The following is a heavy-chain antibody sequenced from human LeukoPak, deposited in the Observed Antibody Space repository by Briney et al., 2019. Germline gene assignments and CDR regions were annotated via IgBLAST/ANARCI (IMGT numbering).Heavy chain of an antibody. CDR3: ARLGYGDYAYDY. CDR1: GYIFTSYF. J-gene: IGHJ4*02. CDR2: INPSGGNT. Sequence: ASVKVSCKASGYIFTSYFMHWVRQAPGQGLEWMGIINPSGGNTNYAQKFQGRVTMTRDTSTSTVYMELSSLTSEDTAVYYCARLGYGDYAYDYWGQGTLVTVSS. D-gene: IGHD4-17*01. V-gene: IGHV1-46*01.